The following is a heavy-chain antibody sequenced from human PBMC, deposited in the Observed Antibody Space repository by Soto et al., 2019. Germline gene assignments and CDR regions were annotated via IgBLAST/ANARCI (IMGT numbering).Heavy chain of an antibody. CDR1: RFTFSTYV. Sequence: EVQLLESGGGLVQPGGSLSLSCAASRFTFSTYVMTWVRQAPGKGLEWVSAISRSGDSTYYADSVKGRFTISRDNSKNTLYVQMNSLRAEDTAVYYCAKGAFAGYYYYGMDVWGQGTTVTVSS. D-gene: IGHD3-16*01. CDR2: ISRSGDST. CDR3: AKGAFAGYYYYGMDV. V-gene: IGHV3-23*01. J-gene: IGHJ6*02.